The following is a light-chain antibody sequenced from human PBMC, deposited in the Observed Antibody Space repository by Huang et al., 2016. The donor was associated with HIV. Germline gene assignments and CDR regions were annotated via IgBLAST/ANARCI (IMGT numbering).Light chain of an antibody. J-gene: IGKJ3*01. CDR1: QGISTY. CDR2: AAS. CDR3: QQVNSYPRT. V-gene: IGKV1-9*01. Sequence: IQLTQSPSSLSASVGDRVTITCRARQGISTYLAWYQQRPGKAPDLLIYAASTLQSGVPSRFSGSGAGTDFTLTISSLQAEDSATYYCQQVNSYPRTFGPGTKVEIK.